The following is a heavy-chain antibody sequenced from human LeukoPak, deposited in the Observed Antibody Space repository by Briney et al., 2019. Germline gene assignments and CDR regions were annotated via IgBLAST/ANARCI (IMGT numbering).Heavy chain of an antibody. CDR1: GFMFSSSG. D-gene: IGHD3-10*01. CDR3: AKDRTYYGSGSYPDAFDI. V-gene: IGHV3-30*02. Sequence: GGSLRLSCAASGFMFSSSGMHWVRQAPGKGLEWVAFIRYDGSNKYYADSVKGRFTISRDNSKNTVSLQMNSLRAEDTAVYYCAKDRTYYGSGSYPDAFDIWGQGTMVTVSS. J-gene: IGHJ3*02. CDR2: IRYDGSNK.